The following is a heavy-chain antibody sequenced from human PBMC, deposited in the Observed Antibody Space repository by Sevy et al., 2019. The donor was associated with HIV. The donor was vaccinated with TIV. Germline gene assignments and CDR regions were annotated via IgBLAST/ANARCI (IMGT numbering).Heavy chain of an antibody. CDR2: VYDIGNS. D-gene: IGHD3-22*01. CDR3: ARGGGIYYDSRGFHPQYYFDS. CDR1: GGSINSFF. Sequence: SETLSLTCAVSGGSINSFFWSWIRQSPGKGLEWIGYVYDIGNSEYNPSLRSRVTISVDTSKKQFSLKLSSVTAADTAVYYCARGGGIYYDSRGFHPQYYFDSWGQGTLVTVSS. V-gene: IGHV4-59*01. J-gene: IGHJ4*02.